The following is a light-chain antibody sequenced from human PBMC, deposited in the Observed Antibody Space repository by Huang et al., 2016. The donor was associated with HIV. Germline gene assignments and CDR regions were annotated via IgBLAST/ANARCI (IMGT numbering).Light chain of an antibody. CDR3: QQYGTSPQT. V-gene: IGKV3-20*01. CDR1: QSVSSSY. Sequence: EIVLTQSLGTLFLSPGERATLSCRARQSVSSSYLAWYQQKPGQAPRLVIHGASSRATGIPDRFSGSGSGTDFTLTISRLEPGDFAVYYCQQYGTSPQTFGQGTKVEIK. J-gene: IGKJ1*01. CDR2: GAS.